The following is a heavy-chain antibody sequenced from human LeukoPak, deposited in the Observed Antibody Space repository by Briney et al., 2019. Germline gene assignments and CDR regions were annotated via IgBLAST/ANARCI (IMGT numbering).Heavy chain of an antibody. CDR2: IIPTFGTA. Sequence: ASVKVSCKASGVTFSSYAISWVRQPPRQGLEWMGEIIPTFGTANNAQTFQRRLTITAGESTSTAYMELSSLRSEDTAVYYCARDRYGYCSSTSCPYFDLWGRGTLVTVSS. J-gene: IGHJ2*01. D-gene: IGHD2-2*01. CDR3: ARDRYGYCSSTSCPYFDL. V-gene: IGHV1-69*13. CDR1: GVTFSSYA.